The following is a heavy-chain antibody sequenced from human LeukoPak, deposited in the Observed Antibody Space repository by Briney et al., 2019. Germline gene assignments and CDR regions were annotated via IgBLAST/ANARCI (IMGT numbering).Heavy chain of an antibody. CDR1: GGTFSSYA. J-gene: IGHJ4*02. CDR3: ARPRTYYDFWRGYPPFDY. CDR2: IIPIFGTA. V-gene: IGHV1-69*13. Sequence: SVKVSCKASGGTFSSYAISWVRQAPGQGLEWMGGIIPIFGTANYAQKFQGRVTITADESTTTVYMELSSLRSEDTAVYYCARPRTYYDFWRGYPPFDYWGQGTLVTVSS. D-gene: IGHD3-3*01.